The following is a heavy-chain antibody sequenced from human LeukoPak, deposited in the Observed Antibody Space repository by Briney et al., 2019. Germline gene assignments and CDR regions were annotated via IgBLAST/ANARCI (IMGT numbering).Heavy chain of an antibody. CDR2: INTDGSST. V-gene: IGHV3-74*01. J-gene: IGHJ4*02. CDR1: GFTFSSYW. D-gene: IGHD3-10*01. CDR3: ARTVPGYFFDS. Sequence: GGSLRLSCAASGFTFSSYWMHWVRQAPGMGLVWVSRINTDGSSTSYADSVKGRFTISRDSAKNTLYLQMNSLRAEDTAVYYCARTVPGYFFDSWDQGTLVTVSS.